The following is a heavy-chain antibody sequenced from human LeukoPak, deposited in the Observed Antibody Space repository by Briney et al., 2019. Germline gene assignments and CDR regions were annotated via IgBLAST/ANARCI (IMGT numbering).Heavy chain of an antibody. CDR3: ARERADFDY. CDR2: INHSGST. V-gene: IGHV4-34*01. J-gene: IGHJ4*02. CDR1: GGSFSGYY. Sequence: PSGTLSLTCAVYGGSFSGYYWSWIRQPPGKGLEWIGEINHSGSTNYNPSLKSRVTISVDTSKNQFSLKLSSVTAADTAVYYCARERADFDYWGQGTLVTVSS.